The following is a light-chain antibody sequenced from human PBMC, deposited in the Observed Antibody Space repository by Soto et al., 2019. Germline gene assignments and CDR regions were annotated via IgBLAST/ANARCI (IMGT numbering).Light chain of an antibody. V-gene: IGKV1-9*01. Sequence: IQLTQSPPSLSASVGDRVTITCRASQGISSYLAWYQQKPGRAPKVLIYAASTLQSGVPSRFSGSGSGTDFTLTISRLEPEDFAVYYCQQYGSSPLTFGGGTKVDIK. J-gene: IGKJ4*01. CDR3: QQYGSSPLT. CDR1: QGISSY. CDR2: AAS.